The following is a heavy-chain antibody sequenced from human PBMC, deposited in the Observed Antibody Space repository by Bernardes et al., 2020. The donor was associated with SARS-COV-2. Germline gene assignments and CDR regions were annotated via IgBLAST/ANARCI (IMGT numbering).Heavy chain of an antibody. V-gene: IGHV3-21*06. Sequence: GGSLRPSCAASASTFGDHSMNWVRKVPGKGREWVSSTSGSSSYKYYADSVRGRFTISRDNAKNSLFLQMNSLRVDDTAVYFCARDRGRAPLMYWHFDLWGRGTSVTVSS. CDR3: ARDRGRAPLMYWHFDL. J-gene: IGHJ2*01. CDR1: ASTFGDHS. CDR2: TSGSSSYK. D-gene: IGHD3-10*01.